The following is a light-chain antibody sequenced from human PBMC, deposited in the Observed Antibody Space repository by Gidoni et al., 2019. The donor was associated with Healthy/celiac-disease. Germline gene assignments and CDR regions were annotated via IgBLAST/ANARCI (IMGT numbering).Light chain of an antibody. Sequence: ESVSTQSPPTLALSPGESATLSCRASQSVSSYLAWYQQKPGQAPRLLIDDASTRATGIPARFSGSGSGTDFTLTISSLEPEDFAVYYCQQRSNWPPSITFGQGTRLEIK. J-gene: IGKJ5*01. CDR3: QQRSNWPPSIT. CDR1: QSVSSY. V-gene: IGKV3-11*01. CDR2: DAS.